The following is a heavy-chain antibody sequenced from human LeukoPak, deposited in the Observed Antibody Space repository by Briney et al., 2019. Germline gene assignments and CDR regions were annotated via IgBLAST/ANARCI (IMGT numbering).Heavy chain of an antibody. D-gene: IGHD1-1*01. Sequence: PSETLSLTCTVSGGSISSSSYYWGWIRQPPGKGLEWIGSIYYSGSTYYNPSLKSRVTISVDTSKNQFSLKLSSVTAADTAVYYCARDTRFWTFDYWGQGTLVTVSS. CDR3: ARDTRFWTFDY. J-gene: IGHJ4*02. V-gene: IGHV4-39*07. CDR1: GGSISSSSYY. CDR2: IYYSGST.